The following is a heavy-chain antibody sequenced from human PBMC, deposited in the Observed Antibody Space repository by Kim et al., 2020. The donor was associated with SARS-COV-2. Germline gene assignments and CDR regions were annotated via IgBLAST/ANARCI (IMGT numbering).Heavy chain of an antibody. CDR1: GGSISSSSYY. CDR2: IYYSGST. Sequence: SETLSLTCTVSGGSISSSSYYWGWIRQPPGKGLEWIGSIYYSGSTYYNPSLKSRVTISVDTSKNQFSLKLSSVTAADTAVYYCARGHIGGVVVDYWGQGTLVTVSS. D-gene: IGHD1-26*01. V-gene: IGHV4-39*07. J-gene: IGHJ4*02. CDR3: ARGHIGGVVVDY.